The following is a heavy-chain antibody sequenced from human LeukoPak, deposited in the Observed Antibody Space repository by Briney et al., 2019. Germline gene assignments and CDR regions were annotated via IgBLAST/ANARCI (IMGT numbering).Heavy chain of an antibody. D-gene: IGHD5-24*01. CDR1: GYSFTSYW. V-gene: IGHV5-10-1*01. CDR2: IDPSDSYT. Sequence: GESLKISCKGSGYSFTSYWISWVRQMPGKGLEWMGRIDPSDSYTNYSPSFQGHVTISADKSISTAYLQWSSLEASDTAMYYCARHRRWLQFFDPWGQGTLVTVSS. J-gene: IGHJ5*02. CDR3: ARHRRWLQFFDP.